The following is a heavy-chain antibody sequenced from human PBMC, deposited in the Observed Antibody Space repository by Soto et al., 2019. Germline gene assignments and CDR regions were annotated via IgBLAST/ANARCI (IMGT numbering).Heavy chain of an antibody. Sequence: QVQLVESGGGVVQPGRSLRLSCAASGFTFSSYGMHWVRQAPGKGLEWVAVIWYDGSNKYYADSVKGRFTISRDNSKNTLYLQMNSLRAEDTAVYYCASDRGAVDYYYGMDVWGQGTTVTVSS. D-gene: IGHD6-19*01. CDR3: ASDRGAVDYYYGMDV. CDR1: GFTFSSYG. J-gene: IGHJ6*02. V-gene: IGHV3-33*01. CDR2: IWYDGSNK.